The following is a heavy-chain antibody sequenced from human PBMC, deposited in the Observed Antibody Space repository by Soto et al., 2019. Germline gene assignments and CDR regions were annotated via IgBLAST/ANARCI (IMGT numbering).Heavy chain of an antibody. Sequence: EVQLVESGGGLVQPGESLRLSCAASGFTFSNYWMHWIRQAPGKGLVWVSRVSSDGSSTVYANSVKGRLTISRDNAKNTLYLQMNSLSDEVTAVYYCARGLPNYSSFDSWGQGTLVTVSS. V-gene: IGHV3-74*01. D-gene: IGHD4-4*01. CDR2: VSSDGSST. J-gene: IGHJ4*02. CDR3: ARGLPNYSSFDS. CDR1: GFTFSNYW.